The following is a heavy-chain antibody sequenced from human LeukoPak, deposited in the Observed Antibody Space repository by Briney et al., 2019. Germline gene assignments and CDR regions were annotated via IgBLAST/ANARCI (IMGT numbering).Heavy chain of an antibody. V-gene: IGHV3-23*01. J-gene: IGHJ4*02. CDR3: AKAPVTSCRGAFCYPLDS. CDR1: GFTFSSYA. CDR2: ISGSGGST. D-gene: IGHD2-15*01. Sequence: PGGSLRLSCAASGFTFSSYAMSWVRQAPGKGLEWVSAISGSGGSTYYADSVKGRFTISRDNSKNTLYLQMNSLRAEDTAVYYCAKAPVTSCRGAFCYPLDSWGQGTLVTVSS.